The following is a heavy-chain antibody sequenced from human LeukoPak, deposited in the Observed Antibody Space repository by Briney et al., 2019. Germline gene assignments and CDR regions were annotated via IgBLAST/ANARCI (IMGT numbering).Heavy chain of an antibody. J-gene: IGHJ4*02. CDR3: ARRRYNWNAIDY. CDR2: ISSSSSYI. V-gene: IGHV3-21*04. Sequence: GGSLRLSCVASGFTFSSYSMNWVRQAPGKGLEWVSSISSSSSYIYYADSVKGRFTISRDNAKNSLYLQMNSLRAEDTAVYYCARRRYNWNAIDYWGQGTLVTVSS. CDR1: GFTFSSYS. D-gene: IGHD1-20*01.